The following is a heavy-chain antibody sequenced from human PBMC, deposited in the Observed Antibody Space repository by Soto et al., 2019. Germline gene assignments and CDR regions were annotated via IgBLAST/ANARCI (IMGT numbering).Heavy chain of an antibody. Sequence: QLQLQESGPGLVKPSETLSLTCTVSGGSISSSSYYWGWIRQPPGKGLEWIGSIYYSGSTYYNPSLKSRVTISVDTSKNQFSLKLSSVTAADTAVYYCARRGSGFPIYYYYYGMDVWGQGTTVTVSS. CDR1: GGSISSSSYY. J-gene: IGHJ6*02. D-gene: IGHD3-10*01. V-gene: IGHV4-39*01. CDR2: IYYSGST. CDR3: ARRGSGFPIYYYYYGMDV.